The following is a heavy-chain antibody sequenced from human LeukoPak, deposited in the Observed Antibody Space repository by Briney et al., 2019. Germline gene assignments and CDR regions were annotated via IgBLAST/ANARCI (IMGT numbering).Heavy chain of an antibody. CDR3: YGRAYGTHFDY. D-gene: IGHD1/OR15-1a*01. Sequence: GGSLRLSCAASVFIFSNYNMNWVRQAPGKGLEWVSSISSSSYYIYYADSVKGRFTISRDNAKNSLYLQQNSLRAEDTAVYYCYGRAYGTHFDYWGQGTLVTVSS. J-gene: IGHJ4*02. CDR2: ISSSSYYI. CDR1: VFIFSNYN. V-gene: IGHV3-21*01.